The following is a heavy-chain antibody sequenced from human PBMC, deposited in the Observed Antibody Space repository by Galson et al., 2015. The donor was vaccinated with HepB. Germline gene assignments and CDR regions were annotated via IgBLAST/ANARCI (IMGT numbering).Heavy chain of an antibody. V-gene: IGHV4-34*01. D-gene: IGHD3-10*01. CDR3: ARGLRGVVIVSPFFYLDY. J-gene: IGHJ4*02. CDR1: GASFSGYY. Sequence: SETLSLTCAVYGASFSGYYWSWIRQSPGKGLEWIGEINHGGRTNYNPSLKSRVTISQDMSKNQFSLRLSSVTAADTAIYSCARGLRGVVIVSPFFYLDYWGQGIQVAVSS. CDR2: INHGGRT.